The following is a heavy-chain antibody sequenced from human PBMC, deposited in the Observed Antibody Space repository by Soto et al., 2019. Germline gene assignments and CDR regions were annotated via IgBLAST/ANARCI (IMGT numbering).Heavy chain of an antibody. Sequence: SEPLSLTCTVSGGSISSGGYYWRWIRQHPGKGLEWIGYIYYSGSTYYNPSLKSRVTISVDTSKNQFSLKLSSVTAADTAVYYCARVRYNTAMVPYYYGMDVWGQGTTVTVSS. J-gene: IGHJ6*02. V-gene: IGHV4-31*03. CDR1: GGSISSGGYY. CDR2: IYYSGST. D-gene: IGHD5-18*01. CDR3: ARVRYNTAMVPYYYGMDV.